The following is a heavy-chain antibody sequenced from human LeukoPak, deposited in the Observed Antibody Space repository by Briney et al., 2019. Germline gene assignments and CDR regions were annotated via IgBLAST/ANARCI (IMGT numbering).Heavy chain of an antibody. CDR1: GGTFSSYA. CDR3: ARGDYGDEYYFDY. CDR2: IIPILGTA. V-gene: IGHV1-69*13. Sequence: GASVKVSCTASGGTFSSYAISWVRQAPGQGLEWMGGIIPILGTANYAQKFQGRVTITADESTSTAYMELSSLRSEDTAVYYCARGDYGDEYYFDYWGQGTLVTVSS. D-gene: IGHD4-17*01. J-gene: IGHJ4*02.